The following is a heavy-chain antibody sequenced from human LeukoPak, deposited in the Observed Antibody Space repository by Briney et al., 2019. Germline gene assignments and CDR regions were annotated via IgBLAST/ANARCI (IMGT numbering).Heavy chain of an antibody. CDR2: INGGGSS. D-gene: IGHD5-18*01. J-gene: IGHJ4*02. V-gene: IGHV3-23*01. Sequence: SGGSPRLSCAASGFTFNNYAMTWVRQAPGKGLEWVSVINGGGSSYYADSVKGRFTVSRDNSKNTLYLQMNSLRDEDTAVYYCAKGQGYNYGDSIDYWGQGTLVTVSS. CDR1: GFTFNNYA. CDR3: AKGQGYNYGDSIDY.